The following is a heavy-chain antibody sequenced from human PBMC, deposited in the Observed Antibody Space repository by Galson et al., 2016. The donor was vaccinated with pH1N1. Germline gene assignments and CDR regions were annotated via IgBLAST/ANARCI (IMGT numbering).Heavy chain of an antibody. J-gene: IGHJ4*02. V-gene: IGHV3-30*04. CDR1: GFSFSVYA. CDR2: VSEDGTKK. Sequence: SLRLSCAGSGFSFSVYAMHWVRQAPGKGLEWVAIVSEDGTKKYYADSVKGRFIISRDNSKNTLYLQMNSLRVEDTGIYYCARSFEQEWLPLGFWGQGTLVTVSS. CDR3: ARSFEQEWLPLGF. D-gene: IGHD3-3*01.